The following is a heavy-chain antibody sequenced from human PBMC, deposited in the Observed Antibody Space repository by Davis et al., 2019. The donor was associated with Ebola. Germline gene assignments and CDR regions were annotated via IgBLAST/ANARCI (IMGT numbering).Heavy chain of an antibody. D-gene: IGHD3-3*01. CDR1: GGSISSDGYY. V-gene: IGHV4-31*03. CDR2: IYYSGST. Sequence: MPSETLSLTCTVSGGSISSDGYYWSWIRQHPGKGLEWIGYIYYSGSTYYNPSLKSRVTISVDTSKNQFSLKLSSVTAADTAVYYCARGAGLRFLEWSDYYYYYGMDVWGKGTTVTVSS. CDR3: ARGAGLRFLEWSDYYYYYGMDV. J-gene: IGHJ6*04.